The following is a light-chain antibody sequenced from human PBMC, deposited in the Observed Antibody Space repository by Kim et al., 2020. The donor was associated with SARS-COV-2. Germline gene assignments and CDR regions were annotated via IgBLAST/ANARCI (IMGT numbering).Light chain of an antibody. CDR1: KLGDKY. CDR2: QDS. V-gene: IGLV3-1*01. Sequence: VSSGQTASITCSGDKLGDKYACWYQQKPGQSPVLVIYQDSKRPSGIPERFSGSNSGNTATLTISGTQAMDEADYYCQAWDSSTVVFGGGTQLTVL. CDR3: QAWDSSTVV. J-gene: IGLJ2*01.